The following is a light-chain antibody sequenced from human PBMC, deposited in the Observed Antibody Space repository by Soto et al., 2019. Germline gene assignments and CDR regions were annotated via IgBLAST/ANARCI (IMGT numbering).Light chain of an antibody. CDR2: WAS. CDR3: QQYYSTPT. Sequence: DIVMTQSPDSLAVSLGERATINCKSSQSVLYSSNNKNYLAWYQQKSRQPPKLLIYWASTRESGVPDRFSSSGSGTDFTLTISSLQAEDVAVYYCQQYYSTPTFGQGTKLEIK. CDR1: QSVLYSSNNKNY. J-gene: IGKJ2*01. V-gene: IGKV4-1*01.